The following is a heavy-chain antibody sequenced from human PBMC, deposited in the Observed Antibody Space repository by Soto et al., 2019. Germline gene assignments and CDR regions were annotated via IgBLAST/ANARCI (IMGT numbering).Heavy chain of an antibody. CDR1: GGSVSSVGYY. Sequence: SDTPSLTCTVSGGSVSSVGYYWSWIRQHPGKGLEWIGYITYSGITYYNPSLESRVTMSADTSKNQFSLKLSSVTAADTAVYFCVRGGSCTNGVCSVFDYWGQGTLVTVSS. V-gene: IGHV4-31*03. CDR2: ITYSGIT. CDR3: VRGGSCTNGVCSVFDY. J-gene: IGHJ4*02. D-gene: IGHD2-8*01.